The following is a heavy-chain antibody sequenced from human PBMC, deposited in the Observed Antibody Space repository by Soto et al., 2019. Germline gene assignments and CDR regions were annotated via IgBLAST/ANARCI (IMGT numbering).Heavy chain of an antibody. V-gene: IGHV3-9*01. D-gene: IGHD3-10*01. Sequence: PGGSLRLSCAASGFTFDDYAMHWVRQAPGKCLEWVSGISWNSGSIGYADSVKGRFTISRDNAKNSLYLQMNSLRAEDTALYYCAKDGVSYGMDVWGQGTTVTVSS. J-gene: IGHJ6*02. CDR2: ISWNSGSI. CDR3: AKDGVSYGMDV. CDR1: GFTFDDYA.